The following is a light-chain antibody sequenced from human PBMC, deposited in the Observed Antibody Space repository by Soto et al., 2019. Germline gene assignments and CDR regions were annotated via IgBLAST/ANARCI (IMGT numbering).Light chain of an antibody. J-gene: IGKJ5*01. V-gene: IGKV3-15*01. CDR2: DAF. Sequence: EAVVAQAPATLSVSPGESSTLSCRASQSVSSNLAWYQQKPGQAPRLLIYDAFTRATGIPARFSGFGSGTKFTLTISSLQSEDFGVYYCQQYNNWPRTFGQGTRLEI. CDR3: QQYNNWPRT. CDR1: QSVSSN.